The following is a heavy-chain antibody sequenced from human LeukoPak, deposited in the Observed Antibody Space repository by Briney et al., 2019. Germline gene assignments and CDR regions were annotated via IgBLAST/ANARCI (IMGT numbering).Heavy chain of an antibody. CDR2: ICGSGGCT. J-gene: IGHJ4*02. CDR1: GFIFNTYA. Sequence: GGSLRLSCEASGFIFNTYAIYWVRQAPGKGLEWVSGICGSGGCTYYADSVKGRFTISGDNSKNTVYLQMNSLTADDTAVYYCAKTTVGYSSGRYPGWPADCWGQGALVTVSS. CDR3: AKTTVGYSSGRYPGWPADC. D-gene: IGHD6-19*01. V-gene: IGHV3-23*01.